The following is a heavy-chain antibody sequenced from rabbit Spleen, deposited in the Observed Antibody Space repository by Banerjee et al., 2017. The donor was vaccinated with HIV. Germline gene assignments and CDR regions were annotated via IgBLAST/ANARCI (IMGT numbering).Heavy chain of an antibody. CDR3: ARRVGGYGGYDL. CDR2: IYAGSSGST. D-gene: IGHD7-1*01. CDR1: GFSFSSSYY. J-gene: IGHJ4*01. Sequence: QSLEESGGGLVQPEGSLTLTCTASGFSFSSSYYMCWVRQAPGKGLEWIACIYAGSSGSTYYATWAKGRFTGSKTSSTTVTLQVTSLTAADTATYFCARRVGGYGGYDLWGPGTLVTVS. V-gene: IGHV1S40*01.